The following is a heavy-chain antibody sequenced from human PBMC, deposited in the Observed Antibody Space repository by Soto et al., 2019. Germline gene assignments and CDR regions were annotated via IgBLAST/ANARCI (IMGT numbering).Heavy chain of an antibody. J-gene: IGHJ2*01. CDR1: AGSVSGDTHY. CDR2: IYNSGST. CDR3: ARGYRTSWYWFGL. Sequence: QAQLQESGPGPVKPSETLSLTCTVSAGSVSGDTHYWSWIRQPPGKGLEWIGYIYNSGSTNYNPSRKIRVTISVDTSKKQFSLKLSSVTAADTAVYYCARGYRTSWYWFGLWGRGTLVTVSS. D-gene: IGHD6-13*01. V-gene: IGHV4-61*01.